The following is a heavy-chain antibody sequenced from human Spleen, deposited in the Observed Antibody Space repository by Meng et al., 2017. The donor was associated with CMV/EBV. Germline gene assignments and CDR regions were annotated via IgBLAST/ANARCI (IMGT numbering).Heavy chain of an antibody. CDR1: GGSFSGYY. V-gene: IGHV4-34*01. J-gene: IGHJ4*02. D-gene: IGHD1-26*01. CDR3: AREGDGPVETTNLQKDYCFDY. Sequence: GSLRLSCAVYGGSFSGYYWSWIRQPPGKGLEWIGEINHSGSTNYNPSLKSRVTISVDTPKNQFSLKVSSVTAADTAVYYCAREGDGPVETTNLQKDYCFDYWGQGTLVTVSS. CDR2: INHSGST.